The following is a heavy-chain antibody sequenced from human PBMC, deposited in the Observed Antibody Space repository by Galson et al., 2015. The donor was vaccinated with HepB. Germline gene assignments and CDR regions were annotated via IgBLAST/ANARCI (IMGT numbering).Heavy chain of an antibody. Sequence: SLRLSCAASGFTFTTYWMAWVRQAPGKGLERVGDISQDGSEKRYSASVRVRFTIDRDNAKKSLYLHKNNLKVDVTAVYYWVRDHCGRPTGGDGFGPWGQGTLVTVSS. V-gene: IGHV3-7*03. CDR2: ISQDGSEK. J-gene: IGHJ5*02. D-gene: IGHD2-21*01. CDR1: GFTFTTYW. CDR3: VRDHCGRPTGGDGFGP.